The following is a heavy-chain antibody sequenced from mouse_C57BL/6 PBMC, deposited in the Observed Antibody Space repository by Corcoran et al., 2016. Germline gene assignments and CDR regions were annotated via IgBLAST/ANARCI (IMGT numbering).Heavy chain of an antibody. CDR3: ARATTVVAAGY. J-gene: IGHJ2*01. V-gene: IGHV1-66*01. CDR2: IYPGSGNT. CDR1: GYSFTSYY. Sequence: QVQLQQSGPELVKPGASVKISCKASGYSFTSYYIHWVKQRPGQGLEWIGWIYPGSGNTKYNEKFKGKATLTADTSSSTAYMQLSSLTSEDSAVYYCARATTVVAAGYWGQCTTLTVSS. D-gene: IGHD1-1*01.